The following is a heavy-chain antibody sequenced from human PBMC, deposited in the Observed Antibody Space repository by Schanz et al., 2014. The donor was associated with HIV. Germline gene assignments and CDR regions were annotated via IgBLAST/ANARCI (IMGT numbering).Heavy chain of an antibody. V-gene: IGHV3-7*03. CDR3: ARDRVSGSSSSSWFDP. D-gene: IGHD6-6*01. CDR2: IKHNGDER. Sequence: VQLVESGGGVVQPGGSLRLSCAASGFTFTSYWMSWVRQAPGKGLEWVANIKHNGDERFYLDSVKGRFIISRDNAKNSLYLQIISLTAEDTAMYYCARDRVSGSSSSSWFDPWGQGTLVTVSS. J-gene: IGHJ5*02. CDR1: GFTFTSYW.